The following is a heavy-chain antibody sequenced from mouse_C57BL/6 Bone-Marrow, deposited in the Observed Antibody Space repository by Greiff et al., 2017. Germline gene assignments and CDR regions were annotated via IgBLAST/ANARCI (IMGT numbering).Heavy chain of an antibody. V-gene: IGHV5-17*01. D-gene: IGHD2-12*01. CDR3: ARGEYNYEGAWFAT. CDR2: ISSGSSTI. Sequence: EVMLVESGGGLVKPGGSLKLSCAVSGFTFSDYGMHWVRQAPEKGLEWVAYISSGSSTIYYAVPVKGRFPISRDNAKNTLFLQMTSMRSDDTAMYYCARGEYNYEGAWFATTGARALVTLSA. J-gene: IGHJ3*01. CDR1: GFTFSDYG.